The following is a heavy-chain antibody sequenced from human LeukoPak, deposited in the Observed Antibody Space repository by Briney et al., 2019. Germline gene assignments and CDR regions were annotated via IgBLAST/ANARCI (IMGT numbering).Heavy chain of an antibody. Sequence: GGSLRLSCAASGFTFSSYDMSWVRQGPGKGLGWVSAISSSGGSTYYADSVKGRFTISRDNSKNTLYLQMHSLRAEDTAVYYCAKDASSGTYYDHWGQGTLATVSS. J-gene: IGHJ4*02. CDR2: ISSSGGST. CDR1: GFTFSSYD. CDR3: AKDASSGTYYDH. D-gene: IGHD1-26*01. V-gene: IGHV3-23*01.